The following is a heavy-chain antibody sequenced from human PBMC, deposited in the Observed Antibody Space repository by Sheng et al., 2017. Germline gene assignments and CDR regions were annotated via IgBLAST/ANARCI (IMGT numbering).Heavy chain of an antibody. CDR2: IIPIFGTA. D-gene: IGHD2-21*01. V-gene: IGHV1-69*05. Sequence: QVQLVQSGAEVKKPGSSVKVSCKASGGTFSSYAISWVRQAPGQGLEWMGGIIPIFGTANYAQKFQGRVTITTDESTSTAYMELSSLRSEDTAVYYCARDAYCGGDCYSWNWFDPWGQGTLVTVSS. CDR1: GGTFSSYA. J-gene: IGHJ5*02. CDR3: ARDAYCGGDCYSWNWFDP.